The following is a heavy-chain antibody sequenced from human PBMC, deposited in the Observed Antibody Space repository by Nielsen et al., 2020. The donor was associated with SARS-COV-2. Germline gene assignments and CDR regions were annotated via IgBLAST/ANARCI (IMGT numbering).Heavy chain of an antibody. CDR1: GGSISSGGYS. J-gene: IGHJ4*02. CDR2: IYHSGST. CDR3: ARESSTIAGRTFDY. Sequence: SQTLSLTCAVSGGSISSGGYSWSWIRQPPGKGLEWIGYIYHSGSTYYNPSLKSRVTISVDRSKNQFSLKLSSVTAADTAVYYCARESSTIAGRTFDYWGQGTLVTVSS. V-gene: IGHV4-30-2*01. D-gene: IGHD5/OR15-5a*01.